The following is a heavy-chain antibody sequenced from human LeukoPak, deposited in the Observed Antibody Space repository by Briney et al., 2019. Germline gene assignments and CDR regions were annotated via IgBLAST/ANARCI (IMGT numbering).Heavy chain of an antibody. Sequence: SVKVSCKASGGTFSSYAISWVRQAPGQGREWMGGIIPFFGTANYAQKFQGRVKITTDESTSTAYMELSSLRSEDTAVYYCASPGILYDDSSGYYTRGKDYWGQGTLVTVSS. CDR2: IIPFFGTA. V-gene: IGHV1-69*05. CDR1: GGTFSSYA. CDR3: ASPGILYDDSSGYYTRGKDY. J-gene: IGHJ4*02. D-gene: IGHD3-22*01.